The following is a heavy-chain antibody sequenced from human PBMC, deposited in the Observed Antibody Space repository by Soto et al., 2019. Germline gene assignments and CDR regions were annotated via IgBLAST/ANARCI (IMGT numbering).Heavy chain of an antibody. CDR1: GYTFTSYG. Sequence: QVQLVQSGAEVKKPGASVKVSCKASGYTFTSYGISWVRQAPGQGLERMGWISAYNGNTNYAQKLQGRVTMTTDSSTSTAYMELRSLRSDDTAVYYCAREGYYYDSSGGSFDYWGQGTLVTVSS. CDR2: ISAYNGNT. V-gene: IGHV1-18*01. D-gene: IGHD3-22*01. CDR3: AREGYYYDSSGGSFDY. J-gene: IGHJ4*02.